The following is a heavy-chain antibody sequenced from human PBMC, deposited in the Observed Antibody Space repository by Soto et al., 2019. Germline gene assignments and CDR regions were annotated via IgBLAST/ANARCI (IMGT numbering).Heavy chain of an antibody. CDR3: ARLGLEYSTSAGGYHWFDP. V-gene: IGHV3-74*03. J-gene: IGHJ5*02. Sequence: GSLRLSCAASGFTLSNYWMHWVRQAPGKGLEWVSRINYDGSSTTYADSVKGRFTISRDNAKNTVYLQMDSLRAEDTSVYYCARLGLEYSTSAGGYHWFDPWGQGTLVTVSS. CDR2: INYDGSST. D-gene: IGHD2-2*01. CDR1: GFTLSNYW.